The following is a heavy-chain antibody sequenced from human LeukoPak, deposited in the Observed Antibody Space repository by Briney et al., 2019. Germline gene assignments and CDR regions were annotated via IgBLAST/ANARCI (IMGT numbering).Heavy chain of an antibody. CDR1: GFTFGSYA. CDR2: ISGSGGST. D-gene: IGHD6-13*01. Sequence: GGSLRLSCAASGFTFGSYAMSWVRQAPGKGLEWVSAISGSGGSTYYADSVKGRFTISRDNSKNTLYLQMNSLRAEDTAVYYCAKAISAGTVVTRCFDYWGQGTLVTVSS. V-gene: IGHV3-23*01. J-gene: IGHJ4*02. CDR3: AKAISAGTVVTRCFDY.